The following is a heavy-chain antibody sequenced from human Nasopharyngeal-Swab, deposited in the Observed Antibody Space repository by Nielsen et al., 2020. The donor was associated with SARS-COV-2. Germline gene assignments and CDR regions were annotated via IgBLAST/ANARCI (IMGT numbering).Heavy chain of an antibody. D-gene: IGHD1-7*01. CDR3: AQTGTTVDWFDP. V-gene: IGHV1-18*04. J-gene: IGHJ5*02. CDR1: GYTFTSYG. CDR2: ISAYNGNT. Sequence: ASGKVSCKASGYTFTSYGISWVRQAPGQGLEWMGWISAYNGNTNYAQKLQGRVTMTTDTSTSTAYMELRSLRSDDTAVYYCAQTGTTVDWFDPWGQGTLVTVSS.